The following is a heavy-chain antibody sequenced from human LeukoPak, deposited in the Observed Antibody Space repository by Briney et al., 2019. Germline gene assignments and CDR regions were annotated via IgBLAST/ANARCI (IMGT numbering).Heavy chain of an antibody. J-gene: IGHJ1*01. CDR1: GYTFTEYY. D-gene: IGHD2-21*02. Sequence: ASVKVSCKASGYTFTEYYMHWVRQAPGQGLERMGWINPNSGGTNFAQKFQGRVTLTRDTSINTAYMELSSLRSDDTAVYYCARAKLDDCGGVCDQYFQHWGQGTLVTVSS. CDR3: ARAKLDDCGGVCDQYFQH. CDR2: INPNSGGT. V-gene: IGHV1-2*02.